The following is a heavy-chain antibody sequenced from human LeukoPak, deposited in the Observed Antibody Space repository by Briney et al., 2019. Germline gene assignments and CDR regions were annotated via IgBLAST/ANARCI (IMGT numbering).Heavy chain of an antibody. Sequence: SETLSLTCTVSGGSISSGGYYWSWIRQHPGKGLEWIGYIYYSGSTYYNPSLKSRVTMSVDTSKNQFSLKLSSVTAADTAVYYCASSLPAASTQSYYYYGMDVWGQGTTVTVSS. J-gene: IGHJ6*02. CDR1: GGSISSGGYY. CDR3: ASSLPAASTQSYYYYGMDV. D-gene: IGHD2-2*01. V-gene: IGHV4-31*03. CDR2: IYYSGST.